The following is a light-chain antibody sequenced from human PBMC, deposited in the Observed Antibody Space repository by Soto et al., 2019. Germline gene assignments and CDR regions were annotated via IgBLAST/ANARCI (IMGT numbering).Light chain of an antibody. V-gene: IGKV3D-20*02. CDR1: QSVSSSN. Sequence: EIVLTQSPGTLSLSPGDRATLYCRASQSVSSSNLAWYQQKRGQSPRLLIYDASNRATGIPARFSGSGSGTDFTLTISSLEPEDFAVYYCQQRSNWPLTFGGGTKVEIK. J-gene: IGKJ4*01. CDR2: DAS. CDR3: QQRSNWPLT.